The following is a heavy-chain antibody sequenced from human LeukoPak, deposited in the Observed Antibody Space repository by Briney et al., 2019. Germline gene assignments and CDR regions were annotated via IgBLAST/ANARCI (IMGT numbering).Heavy chain of an antibody. J-gene: IGHJ4*02. CDR1: GGSISSYY. CDR3: ARDRCSSTSCYADH. D-gene: IGHD2-2*01. V-gene: IGHV4-59*12. CDR2: IYYSGST. Sequence: SETLSLTCTVSGGSISSYYWSWIRQPPGKGLEWIGYIYYSGSTNYNPSLKSRVTISVDTSKNQFSLKLSSVTAADTAVYYCARDRCSSTSCYADHWGQGTLVTVSS.